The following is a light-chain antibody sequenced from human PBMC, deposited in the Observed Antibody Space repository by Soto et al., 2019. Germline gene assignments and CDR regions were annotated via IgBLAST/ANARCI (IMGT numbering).Light chain of an antibody. CDR1: QSVSSY. CDR3: QQRHMWPIT. CDR2: DAS. J-gene: IGKJ5*01. Sequence: EIVFTQSPATLSLSPGERATLSCRASQSVSSYLAWYQQKPGQAPRLLIYDASNRATGIPARFSGSGSGTDFTLTISGLEPEDSAVYYCQQRHMWPITFGQGTRLEIK. V-gene: IGKV3-11*01.